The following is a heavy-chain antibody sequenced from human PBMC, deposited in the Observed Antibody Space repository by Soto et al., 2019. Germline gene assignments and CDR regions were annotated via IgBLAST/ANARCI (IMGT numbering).Heavy chain of an antibody. D-gene: IGHD6-6*01. CDR1: GGTFSSYA. V-gene: IGHV1-69*13. CDR3: ARDLGSSFYSILDY. J-gene: IGHJ4*02. CDR2: ILPIFGTA. Sequence: SVKVSCKASGGTFSSYAISWVRQAPGQGLEWMGGILPIFGTANYAQKFQGRVTITADESTSTAYMELSSLRSEDTAVYYCARDLGSSFYSILDYRGQGTLVTVSS.